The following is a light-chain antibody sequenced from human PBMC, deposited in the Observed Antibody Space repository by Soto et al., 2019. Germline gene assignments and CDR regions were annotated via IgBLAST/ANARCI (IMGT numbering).Light chain of an antibody. V-gene: IGKV1-5*01. CDR1: QNINSK. J-gene: IGKJ1*01. CDR3: QRCHRYLT. CDR2: DAY. Sequence: DIPMTQSPSTLSASVGDRVAITCRASQNINSKLAWYQKKPGKAPKLLISDAYNLQSGVPSRFSGSASGTEFTLTISSLQPDDIATYYCQRCHRYLTFGKGTKVKMK.